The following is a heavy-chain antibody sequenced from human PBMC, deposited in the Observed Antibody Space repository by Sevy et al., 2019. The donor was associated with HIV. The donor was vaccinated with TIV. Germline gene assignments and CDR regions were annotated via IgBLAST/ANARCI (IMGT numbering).Heavy chain of an antibody. D-gene: IGHD1-1*01. J-gene: IGHJ4*02. CDR3: TRWKGALSIVDY. Sequence: GGSLRLSCTGSGFTFGDYAMSWVRQAPGKGLEWVAFLKHKAYGGTLDYAASVKGRFSISRDGSKSIAHLQMNDLKTEETAIYYCTRWKGALSIVDYWGQGALVTVSS. V-gene: IGHV3-49*04. CDR2: LKHKAYGGTL. CDR1: GFTFGDYA.